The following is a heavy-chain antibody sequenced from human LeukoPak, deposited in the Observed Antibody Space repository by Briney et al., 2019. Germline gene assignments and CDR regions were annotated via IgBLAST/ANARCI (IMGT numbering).Heavy chain of an antibody. CDR1: GYTSTSYY. CDR3: ARRYGVGVRTTQWFDP. V-gene: IGHV1-46*01. J-gene: IGHJ5*02. Sequence: GASVKVSGKASGYTSTSYYMHWVRQAPGQGLEGMGIINPSGGSTSYAQKFQGRVTMTRDMSTSTVYMELSSLRSEDTAVYYCARRYGVGVRTTQWFDPWGQGTLVTVSS. CDR2: INPSGGST. D-gene: IGHD2-21*01.